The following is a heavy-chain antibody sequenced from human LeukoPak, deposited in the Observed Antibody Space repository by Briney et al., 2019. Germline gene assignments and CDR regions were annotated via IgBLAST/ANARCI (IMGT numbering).Heavy chain of an antibody. CDR1: GYTFRRNG. V-gene: IGHV3-33*01. CDR3: ARWLSDKMDSNGYLDY. CDR2: IWYYGSKK. Sequence: GGSLSLSCAASGYTFRRNGMHWVRKAPAKGLGWGAVIWYYGSKKYYGDSVRGRFTISRDNSKNTLYLQMNSLRAEDTAVYYCARWLSDKMDSNGYLDYWGQGTLVAVSS. J-gene: IGHJ4*02. D-gene: IGHD5-18*01.